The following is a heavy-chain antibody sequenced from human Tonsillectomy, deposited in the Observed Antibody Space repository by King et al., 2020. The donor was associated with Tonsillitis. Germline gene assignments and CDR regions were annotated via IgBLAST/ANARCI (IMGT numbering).Heavy chain of an antibody. Sequence: QLQESGPGLVKPSETLSLTCTVSGGSISSSSYYWGWIRQPPGKGLEWIGTIYYSGSTYYNPSLKSRVTISVDTSKSQFSLKLSSVTAADTAVYYCARRGYSDPLFDYWGQGTLVTVSS. V-gene: IGHV4-39*07. CDR2: IYYSGST. J-gene: IGHJ4*02. D-gene: IGHD5-18*01. CDR3: ARRGYSDPLFDY. CDR1: GGSISSSSYY.